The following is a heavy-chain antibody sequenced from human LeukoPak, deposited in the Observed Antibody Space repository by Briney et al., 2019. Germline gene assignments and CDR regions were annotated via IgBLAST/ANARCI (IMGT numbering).Heavy chain of an antibody. J-gene: IGHJ4*02. V-gene: IGHV3-21*01. CDR1: GFTFSSYS. CDR2: ISSSSGYI. CDR3: ARDRITFFGVVEYLLDY. Sequence: AGSLRLSCADSGFTFSSYSMNWVRQAPGKGLEWVSSISSSSGYIYYADSVKGRFTISRDNAKNSLYLQMNSLRAEDTAVYYCARDRITFFGVVEYLLDYWGQGTLGTVSS. D-gene: IGHD3-3*01.